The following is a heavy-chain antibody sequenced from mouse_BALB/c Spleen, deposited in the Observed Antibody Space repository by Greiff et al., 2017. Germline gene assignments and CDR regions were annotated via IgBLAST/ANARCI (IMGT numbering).Heavy chain of an antibody. D-gene: IGHD2-4*01. J-gene: IGHJ4*01. Sequence: EVKLVESGGGLVQPKGSLKLSCAASGFTFNTYAMNWVRQAPGKGLEWVARIRSKSNNYATYYADSVKDRFTISRDDSQSMLYLQMNHLKTEDTAMYYCVRQRTVIPMDYWGQGTSVTVSS. V-gene: IGHV10-1*02. CDR3: VRQRTVIPMDY. CDR1: GFTFNTYA. CDR2: IRSKSNNYAT.